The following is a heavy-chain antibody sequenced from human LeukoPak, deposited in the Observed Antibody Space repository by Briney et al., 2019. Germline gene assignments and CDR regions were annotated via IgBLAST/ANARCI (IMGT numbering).Heavy chain of an antibody. CDR1: GFTFSSYS. D-gene: IGHD3-10*01. V-gene: IGHV3-21*01. Sequence: PGGSLRLSCAASGFTFSSYSMNWVRQAPGKGLEWVSSISSSSSYIYYADSVKGRFTISRDNAKNSLYLQMNSLRAEDTAVYYCARDHDRLLWFGELSTSYYYGMDGWGQGTTVTASS. J-gene: IGHJ6*02. CDR3: ARDHDRLLWFGELSTSYYYGMDG. CDR2: ISSSSSYI.